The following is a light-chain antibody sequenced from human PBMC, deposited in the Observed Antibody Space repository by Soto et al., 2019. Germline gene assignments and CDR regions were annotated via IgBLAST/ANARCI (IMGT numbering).Light chain of an antibody. J-gene: IGKJ2*01. CDR3: QQSDRTPYT. V-gene: IGKV1-39*01. CDR2: AAS. CDR1: QSITNY. Sequence: DIQMTQSPSSLSASVGDRVTITCRASQSITNYLNWYQQKPGEAPKVLIHAASTLQSGVPSRFSGSGSGTDFTLTISSLHPEDFATYYCQQSDRTPYTFGQGTKLEIK.